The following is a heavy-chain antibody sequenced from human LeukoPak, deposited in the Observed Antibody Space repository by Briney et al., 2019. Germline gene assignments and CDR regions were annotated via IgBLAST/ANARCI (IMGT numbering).Heavy chain of an antibody. CDR1: GFTFSNHW. Sequence: PGGSLRLSCVASGFTFSNHWMNWVRQAPGKGLVWVSRIKTDGSSTTYADSVKGRFTISRDNAKNTLYLQMNSLRAEDTAVYYCARDLSYGFDYWGQGTLVTVS. CDR2: IKTDGSST. J-gene: IGHJ4*02. CDR3: ARDLSYGFDY. V-gene: IGHV3-74*01. D-gene: IGHD1-26*01.